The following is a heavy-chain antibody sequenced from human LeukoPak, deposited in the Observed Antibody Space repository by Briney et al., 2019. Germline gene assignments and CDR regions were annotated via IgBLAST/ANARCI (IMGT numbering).Heavy chain of an antibody. CDR3: ARGDLIYDSSTYYPY. D-gene: IGHD3-22*01. V-gene: IGHV4-30-4*01. J-gene: IGHJ4*02. Sequence: SQTLSLTCTVSGASISSGNYYWSWIRQPPEEGLEWIGYIYYSGSTSYNPSLKSRVTISVDTSKNQFSLKLNSVTAADTAVYYCARGDLIYDSSTYYPYWGQGTLVTVSS. CDR2: IYYSGST. CDR1: GASISSGNYY.